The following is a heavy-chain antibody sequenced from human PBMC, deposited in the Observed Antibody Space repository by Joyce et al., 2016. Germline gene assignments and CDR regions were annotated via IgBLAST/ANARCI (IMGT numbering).Heavy chain of an antibody. CDR2: IDPSDSYT. D-gene: IGHD3-22*01. CDR3: ARVPYDSSGYFLHYFDY. V-gene: IGHV5-10-1*03. CDR1: GYNFTNYW. J-gene: IGHJ4*02. Sequence: EVQLVQSGAEVKKPGESLRISCKGSGYNFTNYWINWVRQMPGKGLQWMGRIDPSDSYTNYSPSFQGHVTMSADKSTSTAYLQWSSLKASDSAMYYCARVPYDSSGYFLHYFDYWGQGTLVTVSS.